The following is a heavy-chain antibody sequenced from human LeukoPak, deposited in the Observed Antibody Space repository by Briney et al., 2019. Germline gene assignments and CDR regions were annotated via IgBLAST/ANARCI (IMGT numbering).Heavy chain of an antibody. D-gene: IGHD1-20*01. CDR3: ARIWYFGDNNWRYFDY. V-gene: IGHV3-7*01. CDR2: IDPGGRET. J-gene: IGHJ4*02. CDR1: RFTFSNYW. Sequence: GGTLRLSCAASRFTFSNYWMSWVRQAPGKGLEWVANIDPGGRETQYVGSVKGRFTTSRDNAKNSLYLQMNSLRAEDTGIYYCARIWYFGDNNWRYFDYWGQGTLVTVSS.